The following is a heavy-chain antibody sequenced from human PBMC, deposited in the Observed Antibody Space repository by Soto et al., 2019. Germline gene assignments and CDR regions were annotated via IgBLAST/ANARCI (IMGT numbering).Heavy chain of an antibody. V-gene: IGHV3-30*18. CDR1: GFTFSSYG. CDR2: ISYEGSNK. Sequence: PGGSLRLSCAASGFTFSSYGMHWVRQAPGKGLEWVAFISYEGSNKYYADSVKGRFTISRDNAINSLYLQMNSLRPDDTAVYYCANFPSCSSSTCLDYWGRGTLVTVSS. D-gene: IGHD2-15*01. J-gene: IGHJ4*02. CDR3: ANFPSCSSSTCLDY.